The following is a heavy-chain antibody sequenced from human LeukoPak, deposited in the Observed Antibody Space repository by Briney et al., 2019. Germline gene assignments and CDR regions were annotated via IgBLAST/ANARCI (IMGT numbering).Heavy chain of an antibody. D-gene: IGHD3-10*01. V-gene: IGHV3-53*01. J-gene: IGHJ4*02. CDR2: IYSGGST. CDR1: GFTFSSNY. CDR3: ARAKPKNMVRGLIMRRESRYYFDY. Sequence: PGGSLRLSCAASGFTFSSNYVSWVRQAPGKGLEWVSVIYSGGSTYYADSVKGRFTISRDNSKSTLYIQMNSLRAEDTAVYYCARAKPKNMVRGLIMRRESRYYFDYWGQGTLVTVSS.